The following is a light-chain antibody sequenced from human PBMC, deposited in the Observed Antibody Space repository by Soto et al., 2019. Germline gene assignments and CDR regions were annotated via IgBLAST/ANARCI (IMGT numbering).Light chain of an antibody. Sequence: QSALTQPASVSGSPGQSITISCTGTSSDVGGYNYVSWYQQHPGKAPKLMIYEVSNRPSGVSNRFSGSKSGNTASLTISGLQAEDEADYYFSSYTSSSTLVVFGGGTKLTV. CDR3: SSYTSSSTLVV. CDR1: SSDVGGYNY. CDR2: EVS. V-gene: IGLV2-14*01. J-gene: IGLJ2*01.